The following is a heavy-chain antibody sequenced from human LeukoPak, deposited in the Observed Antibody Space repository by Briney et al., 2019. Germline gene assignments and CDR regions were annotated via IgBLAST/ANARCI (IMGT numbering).Heavy chain of an antibody. CDR1: GGSISSGGYS. V-gene: IGHV4-30-2*01. J-gene: IGHJ4*02. CDR3: ARHGYSYGFIFDY. Sequence: SETLSLTCAVSGGSISSGGYSWSWIRQPPGKGLEWIGYIYHSGSTYYNPSLKSRVTISVDRSKNQFSLKLSSVTAADTAVYYCARHGYSYGFIFDYWGQGTLVTVSS. D-gene: IGHD5-18*01. CDR2: IYHSGST.